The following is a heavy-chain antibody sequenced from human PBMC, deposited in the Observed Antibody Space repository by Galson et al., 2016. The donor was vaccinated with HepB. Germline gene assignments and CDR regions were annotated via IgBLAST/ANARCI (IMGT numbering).Heavy chain of an antibody. CDR2: IKSKTDHGTT. CDR3: TGQDYNWNYVNYYSHSMDV. V-gene: IGHV3-15*01. CDR1: GLTFRNAW. D-gene: IGHD1-7*01. Sequence: SLRLSCAASGLTFRNAWMSWVRQAPGKGLEWVGRIKSKTDHGTTDYTAPVKGRFTISRGDSKNTLYLQMNSLKTEDTAVYYCTGQDYNWNYVNYYSHSMDVWGKGTTVTVSS. J-gene: IGHJ6*03.